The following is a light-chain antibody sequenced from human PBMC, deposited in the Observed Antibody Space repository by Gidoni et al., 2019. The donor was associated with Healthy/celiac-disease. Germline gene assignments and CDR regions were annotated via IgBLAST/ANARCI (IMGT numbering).Light chain of an antibody. V-gene: IGKV3-15*01. CDR3: QQYNNWPPFT. CDR1: QSVSSN. Sequence: EIVITQSPATLSVSPGARATLSCRASQSVSSNLAWYQQKPGQAPRLLIDGASTRATGIPARFSGSGSGTEFTLTISSLQSEDFAVYYCQQYNNWPPFTFXPXTKVDIK. CDR2: GAS. J-gene: IGKJ3*01.